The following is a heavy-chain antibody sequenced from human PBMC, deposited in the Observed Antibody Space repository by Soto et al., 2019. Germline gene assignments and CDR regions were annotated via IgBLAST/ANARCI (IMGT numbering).Heavy chain of an antibody. D-gene: IGHD1-1*01. CDR2: FIPVINVT. J-gene: IGHJ5*02. CDR3: ATRPLNWNDWFDP. V-gene: IGHV1-69*04. Sequence: SMKVSCKASGGTCRIYAMNWLRRVPVQGLEWMGSFIPVINVTSYAPKFQGRVTITTDESSTTAYIDLNRLTFEDTAIYYCATRPLNWNDWFDPWGQGNLVTVSS. CDR1: GGTCRIYA.